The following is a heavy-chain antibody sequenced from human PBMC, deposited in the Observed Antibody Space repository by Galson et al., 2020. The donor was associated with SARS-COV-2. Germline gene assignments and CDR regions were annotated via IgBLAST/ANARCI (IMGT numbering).Heavy chain of an antibody. D-gene: IGHD5-18*01. CDR3: AKKDTGMDFYHYGMDV. V-gene: IGHV3-30*02. Sequence: GGSLRLSCAASGLTFSSYGMHWVRQAPGKGLEWVAVIWYDGSNKYYADSVKGRFTISRDNSKNRLYLQMNGLRAEDTAVYYCAKKDTGMDFYHYGMDVWGQGTTVTVSS. CDR2: IWYDGSNK. J-gene: IGHJ6*02. CDR1: GLTFSSYG.